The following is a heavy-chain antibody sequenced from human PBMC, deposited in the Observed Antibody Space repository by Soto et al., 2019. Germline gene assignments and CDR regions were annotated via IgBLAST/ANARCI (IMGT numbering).Heavy chain of an antibody. J-gene: IGHJ6*02. Sequence: EVQLVESGGGLVQPGGSLRLSCAASGFTFSSYSMNWVRQAPGKGLEWVSYISSSSSTIYYADSVKGRFTISRDNAKKSLYLQVNSLRAEDTAVYYCAVVPAANGHYGMDVWGQGTTVTVSS. V-gene: IGHV3-48*01. CDR2: ISSSSSTI. CDR3: AVVPAANGHYGMDV. D-gene: IGHD2-2*01. CDR1: GFTFSSYS.